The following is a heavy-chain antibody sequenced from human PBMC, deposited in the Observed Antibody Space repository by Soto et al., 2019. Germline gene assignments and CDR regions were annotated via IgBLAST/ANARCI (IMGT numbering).Heavy chain of an antibody. Sequence: QLQLQESGPGLVKPSETLSLTCTVSGGSISSSSYYWGWIRQPPGKGLEWIGSIYYSGSTYYNPYLKSRVTISVDTSKNQFSLKLSSVTAADTAVYYCARQGPRYCSGGSCYLFWFDPWGQGTLVTVSS. D-gene: IGHD2-15*01. CDR2: IYYSGST. CDR1: GGSISSSSYY. J-gene: IGHJ5*02. V-gene: IGHV4-39*01. CDR3: ARQGPRYCSGGSCYLFWFDP.